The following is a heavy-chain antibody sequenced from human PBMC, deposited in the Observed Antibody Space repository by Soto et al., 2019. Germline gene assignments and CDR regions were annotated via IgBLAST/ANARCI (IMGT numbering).Heavy chain of an antibody. CDR1: GYTFIGYY. CDR3: ARVGGGLASLGYYGMDV. J-gene: IGHJ6*02. V-gene: IGHV1-2*04. CDR2: INPNSGGT. Sequence: VKVSCKASGYTFIGYYIHWVRQAPGQGLEWMGWINPNSGGTNYAQRFQGWVTMTRDRSISTAYMELSRLKSDDTAVYYCARVGGGLASLGYYGMDVWGQGTTVT. D-gene: IGHD3-10*01.